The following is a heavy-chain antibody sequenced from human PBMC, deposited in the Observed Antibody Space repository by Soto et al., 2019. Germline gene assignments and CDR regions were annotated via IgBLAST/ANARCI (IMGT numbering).Heavy chain of an antibody. CDR1: GGSISSSSYY. CDR2: IYYSGST. V-gene: IGHV4-39*01. J-gene: IGHJ4*02. D-gene: IGHD3-9*01. CDR3: ARKIVNYDILRAYDYFDY. Sequence: SETLSLTCTVSGGSISSSSYYWGWIRQPPGKGLEWIGSIYYSGSTYYNPSLKSRVTISVDTSKNQFSLKLSSVTAADTAVYYCARKIVNYDILRAYDYFDYWGQGTLVTVSS.